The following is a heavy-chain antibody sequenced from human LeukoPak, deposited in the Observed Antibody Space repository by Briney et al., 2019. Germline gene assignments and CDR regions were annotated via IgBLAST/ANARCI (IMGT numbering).Heavy chain of an antibody. Sequence: WVRQPPGKGLEWIGSIYYSGSTYYNPSLKSRVTISVDTSKNQFSLKLSSVTAADTAVYYCARLRDYYGSGSYYGTYYYMDVWGKGTTVTVSS. D-gene: IGHD3-10*01. CDR2: IYYSGST. CDR3: ARLRDYYGSGSYYGTYYYMDV. V-gene: IGHV4-39*01. J-gene: IGHJ6*03.